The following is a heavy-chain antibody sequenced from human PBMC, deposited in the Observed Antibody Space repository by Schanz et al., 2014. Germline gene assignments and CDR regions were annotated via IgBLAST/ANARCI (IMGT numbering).Heavy chain of an antibody. D-gene: IGHD3-16*01. CDR3: ARGAGGLDT. Sequence: EVQLVESGGGLVQPGGSLRLSCAASGFSFSNYWMHWVRQGPGSGLVWVSHINNAGSDTTYADSVKGRFTISRDDTTNPLYLQMNSLSAEDTAVYYCARGAGGLDTWGQGTPVTVSS. CDR2: INNAGSDT. CDR1: GFSFSNYW. V-gene: IGHV3-74*01. J-gene: IGHJ5*02.